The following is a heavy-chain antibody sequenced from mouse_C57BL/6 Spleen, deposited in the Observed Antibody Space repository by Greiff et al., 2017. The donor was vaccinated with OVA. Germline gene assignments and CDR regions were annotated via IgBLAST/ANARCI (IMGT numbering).Heavy chain of an antibody. CDR2: ISSGSSTI. CDR1: GFTFSDYG. V-gene: IGHV5-17*01. Sequence: EVKVEESGGGLVKPGGSLKLSCAASGFTFSDYGMHWVRQAPEKGLEWVAYISSGSSTIYYADTVKGRFTISRDNAKNTLFLQMTSLRSEDTAMYYCARAPSIYDGYDGAMDYWGQGTSVTVSS. D-gene: IGHD2-3*01. CDR3: ARAPSIYDGYDGAMDY. J-gene: IGHJ4*01.